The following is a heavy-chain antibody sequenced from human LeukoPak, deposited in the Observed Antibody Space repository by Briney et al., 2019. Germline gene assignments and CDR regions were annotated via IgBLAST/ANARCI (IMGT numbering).Heavy chain of an antibody. CDR3: APECGYYGYLEFDP. Sequence: ASVKVSCKVSGYTLTELSMHWVRQAPGKGLEWMGGFDPEDGETIYAQKFQGRVTMTEDTSTDTAYMELSSLRSEDTAVYYCAPECGYYGYLEFDPWRQGTLVTVSS. CDR2: FDPEDGET. CDR1: GYTLTELS. D-gene: IGHD3-3*01. V-gene: IGHV1-24*01. J-gene: IGHJ5*02.